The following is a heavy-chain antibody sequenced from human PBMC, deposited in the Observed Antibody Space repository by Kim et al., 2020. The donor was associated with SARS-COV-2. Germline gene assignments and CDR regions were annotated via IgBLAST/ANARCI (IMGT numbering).Heavy chain of an antibody. CDR1: GFTFSSYS. CDR3: ARDGVNYDILTGYYLFYGMDV. CDR2: ISSSSSYI. V-gene: IGHV3-21*01. J-gene: IGHJ6*02. D-gene: IGHD3-9*01. Sequence: GGSLRLSCAASGFTFSSYSMNWVRQAPGKGLEWVSSISSSSSYIYYADSVKGRFTISRDNAKNSLYLQMNSLRAEDTAVYYCARDGVNYDILTGYYLFYGMDVWGQGTTVTVSS.